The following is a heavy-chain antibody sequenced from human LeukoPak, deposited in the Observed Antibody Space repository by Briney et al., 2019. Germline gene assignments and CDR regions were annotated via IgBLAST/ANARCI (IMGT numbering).Heavy chain of an antibody. CDR1: GYTVSTNY. J-gene: IGHJ4*02. V-gene: IGHV3-66*03. Sequence: GGSLRLSCAASGYTVSTNYMSWVRQAPGKGLEWVSVIYSSGSTYYADSVKGRFTIFRDNSKNTLYLQMNSLRAEDTAVYYCARDGGLAPYSSSTPFDYWGQGTLVTVSS. D-gene: IGHD6-6*01. CDR2: IYSSGST. CDR3: ARDGGLAPYSSSTPFDY.